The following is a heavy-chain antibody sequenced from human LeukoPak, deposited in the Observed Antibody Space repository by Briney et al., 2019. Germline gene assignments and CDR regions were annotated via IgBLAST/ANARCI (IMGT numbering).Heavy chain of an antibody. Sequence: PSETLSLTCTVSGGSISGYYWNWIRQTPGKGLEWIGYFYYSGTTNYNPSLKSRVTMSVDTSKNQFSLKLNSVTAADTAVYYCARSQQWLVLDNWGQGTLVTVSS. CDR2: FYYSGTT. V-gene: IGHV4-59*08. J-gene: IGHJ4*02. D-gene: IGHD6-19*01. CDR1: GGSISGYY. CDR3: ARSQQWLVLDN.